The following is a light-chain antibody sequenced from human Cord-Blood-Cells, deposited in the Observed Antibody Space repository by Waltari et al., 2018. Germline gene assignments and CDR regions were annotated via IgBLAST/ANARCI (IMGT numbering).Light chain of an antibody. CDR1: QGVLYSSNNKNY. V-gene: IGKV4-1*01. J-gene: IGKJ1*01. Sequence: DIVMTQSPDSLAVSLGERATINCKPSQGVLYSSNNKNYLAWYQQKPGQPPKRLIYWASTRESGVPDRFSGSGSGTDFTLTISSLQAEDVAVYYCQQYYSTPWTFGQGTKVEIK. CDR2: WAS. CDR3: QQYYSTPWT.